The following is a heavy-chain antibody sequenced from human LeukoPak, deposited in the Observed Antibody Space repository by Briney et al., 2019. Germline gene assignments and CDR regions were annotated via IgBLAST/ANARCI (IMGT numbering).Heavy chain of an antibody. V-gene: IGHV4-34*01. CDR2: INHSGST. Sequence: PSENLSLTGAVYGGCFSGYYWIWIRQPPGKGLEWIGEINHSGSTNYNPSLKSRVTISVDTSKNQFSLKLSSVTAADTAVYYCARGLDPWGQGTLVTVSS. CDR1: GGCFSGYY. CDR3: ARGLDP. J-gene: IGHJ5*02.